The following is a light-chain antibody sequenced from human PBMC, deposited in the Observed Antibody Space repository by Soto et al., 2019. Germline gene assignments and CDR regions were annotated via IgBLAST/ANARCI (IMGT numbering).Light chain of an antibody. CDR2: AAS. J-gene: IGKJ5*01. V-gene: IGKV1-12*01. CDR1: QDISTW. Sequence: DIQMTQSPSSLSASVVDRVTITFRASQDISTWLAWYQHKPGKVPQLLIYAASNLQSGVPSRFSGSGSGTDFTLTINSLQPEDFATYYCQQTNSFPITFGQGTRLEI. CDR3: QQTNSFPIT.